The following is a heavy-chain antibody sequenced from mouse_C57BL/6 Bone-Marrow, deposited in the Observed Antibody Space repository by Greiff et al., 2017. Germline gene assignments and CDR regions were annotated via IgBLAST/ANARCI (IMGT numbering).Heavy chain of an antibody. CDR2: IYPRSGNT. D-gene: IGHD3-2*02. V-gene: IGHV1-81*01. J-gene: IGHJ3*01. CDR3: ARQLRLGFAY. Sequence: QVQLKQSGAELARPGASVKLSCKASGYTFTSYGISWVKQRTGQGLEWIGEIYPRSGNTYYNEKFKGKATLTADKSSSTAYMELRSLTSEDSAVYFCARQLRLGFAYGGQGTLVTVSA. CDR1: GYTFTSYG.